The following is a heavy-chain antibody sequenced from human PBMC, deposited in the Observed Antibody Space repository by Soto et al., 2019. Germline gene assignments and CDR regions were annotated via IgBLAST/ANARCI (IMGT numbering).Heavy chain of an antibody. CDR1: GGTFSSYA. CDR3: ASDFWSGYYRPREGSDYYCGMEV. CDR2: IIPIFGTA. V-gene: IGHV1-69*13. J-gene: IGHJ6*02. D-gene: IGHD3-3*01. Sequence: SSVKVSCKASGGTFSSYAISWVRQAPGQGLEWMGGIIPIFGTANYPQKFQGRVTITADESTSTAYMELSSLRSEDTAVYYCASDFWSGYYRPREGSDYYCGMEVWGQGITVTVSS.